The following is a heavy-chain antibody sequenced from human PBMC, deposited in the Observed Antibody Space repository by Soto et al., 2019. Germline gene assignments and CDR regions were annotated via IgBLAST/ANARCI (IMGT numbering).Heavy chain of an antibody. Sequence: QVQLVESGGGVVQPGRSLRLSCAASGFTFSSYGMHWVRQAPGKGLEWVAVIWYDGSNKYYADSVKGRFTISRDNSKNTLYLQMNSLRAEDTAVYYGARDRGMGIFDYWGQGTLVTVSS. J-gene: IGHJ4*02. D-gene: IGHD3-10*01. CDR3: ARDRGMGIFDY. V-gene: IGHV3-33*01. CDR1: GFTFSSYG. CDR2: IWYDGSNK.